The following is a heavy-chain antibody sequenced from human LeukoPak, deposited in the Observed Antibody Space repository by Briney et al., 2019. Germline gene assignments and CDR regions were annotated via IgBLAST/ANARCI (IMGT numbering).Heavy chain of an antibody. V-gene: IGHV3-23*01. D-gene: IGHD2-2*01. CDR1: GFTFSSYA. J-gene: IGHJ5*02. CDR3: AKDLMRGDIVVVPAAIGRASSWFDP. CDR2: ISGSGGST. Sequence: PGGSLRLSCAASGFTFSSYAMSWVRQAPGKGLEWVSAISGSGGSTYYADSVKGRFTISRDNSKNTLYLQMNSLRAEDTAVYYCAKDLMRGDIVVVPAAIGRASSWFDPWGQGTLVTVSS.